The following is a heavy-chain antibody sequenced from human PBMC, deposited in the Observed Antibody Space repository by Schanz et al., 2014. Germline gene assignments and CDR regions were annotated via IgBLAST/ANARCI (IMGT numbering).Heavy chain of an antibody. CDR2: IGVDGTTT. J-gene: IGHJ3*02. Sequence: EVQLAESGGGLVQPGGSLRLSCAASGFTFSSYAMTWVRQAPGMGLEWVSVIGVDGTTTYYADSVKGRFTISRDNSKNTLYLQMNSLRAEDTAVYYCAKGRFGELSAFDIWGQGTMVTVSS. D-gene: IGHD3-10*01. CDR3: AKGRFGELSAFDI. V-gene: IGHV3-23*04. CDR1: GFTFSSYA.